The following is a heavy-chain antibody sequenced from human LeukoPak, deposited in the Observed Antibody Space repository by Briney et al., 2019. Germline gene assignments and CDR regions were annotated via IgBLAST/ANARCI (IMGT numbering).Heavy chain of an antibody. V-gene: IGHV4-59*08. CDR1: GGSISTYY. CDR3: ARHAYCGGDCYSGGFDY. J-gene: IGHJ4*02. Sequence: PSETLSLTCTVSGGSISTYYWSWIRQPPGKGLEWIGYIFYSGSTNYNPSLKSRVTISVDTSKNQFSLKLSSVTAADTAVYYCARHAYCGGDCYSGGFDYRGQGTLVTVSS. D-gene: IGHD2-21*02. CDR2: IFYSGST.